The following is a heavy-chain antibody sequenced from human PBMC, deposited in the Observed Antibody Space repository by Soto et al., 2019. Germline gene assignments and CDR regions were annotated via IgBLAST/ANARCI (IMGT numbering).Heavy chain of an antibody. CDR3: ARVATGGSYYYGMDV. Sequence: GGSLRLSCAASGFTFSSYGMRWVLQAPGKGLEGVAVIWYDGSNKYYAASVKGRFTISRDNSKNTLYLQMNSLRAEATAVYYCARVATGGSYYYGMDVWGQGTTVTVSS. V-gene: IGHV3-33*01. CDR1: GFTFSSYG. CDR2: IWYDGSNK. D-gene: IGHD7-27*01. J-gene: IGHJ6*02.